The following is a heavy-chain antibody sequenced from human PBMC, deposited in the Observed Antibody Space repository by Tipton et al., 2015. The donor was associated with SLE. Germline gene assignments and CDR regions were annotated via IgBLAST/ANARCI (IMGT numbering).Heavy chain of an antibody. CDR3: ARVRSSSWYVEYFQH. CDR1: GFTFSDYV. Sequence: SLRLSCAASGFTFSDYVMHWVRQAPGKGLEWVGLIRFDGSDTFYGDSVKGRFTISRDNAKNSLYLQMNSLRAEDTAVYYCARVRSSSWYVEYFQHWGQGTLVTVSS. D-gene: IGHD6-13*01. CDR2: IRFDGSDT. J-gene: IGHJ1*01. V-gene: IGHV3-33*01.